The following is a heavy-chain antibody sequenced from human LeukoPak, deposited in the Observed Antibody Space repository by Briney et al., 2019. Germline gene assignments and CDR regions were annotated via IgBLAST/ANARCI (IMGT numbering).Heavy chain of an antibody. CDR1: GGSISGFY. CDR3: ARQDNDYPYYFDY. CDR2: IHYSGST. J-gene: IGHJ4*02. Sequence: PSETLSLTCTVSGGSISGFYWSWLRQPPGKGLEWIGYIHYSGSTNYNPSLKSRVTISVDTSKNQFSLKLNSVTAADTAVYYCARQDNDYPYYFDYWGRGTLVTVSS. V-gene: IGHV4-59*08. D-gene: IGHD4-11*01.